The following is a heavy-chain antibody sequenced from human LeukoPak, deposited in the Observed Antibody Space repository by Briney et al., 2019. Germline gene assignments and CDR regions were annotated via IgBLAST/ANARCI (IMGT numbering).Heavy chain of an antibody. CDR1: GFTFSSYA. CDR3: AMGYCSSTSCESDESFDY. J-gene: IGHJ4*02. V-gene: IGHV3-23*01. CDR2: ISGSGGST. D-gene: IGHD2-2*01. Sequence: PGGSLRLSCAASGFTFSSYAMSWVRQAPGKGLEWVSAISGSGGSTYYADSVKGRFTISRDSSKNTLYLQMNSLRAEDTAVHYCAMGYCSSTSCESDESFDYWGQGTLVTVSS.